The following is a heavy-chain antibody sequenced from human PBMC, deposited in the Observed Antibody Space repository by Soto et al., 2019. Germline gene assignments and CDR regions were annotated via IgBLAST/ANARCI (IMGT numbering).Heavy chain of an antibody. V-gene: IGHV3-7*02. CDR2: IKQDGSEQ. CDR1: GFTFSSYW. Sequence: GGSLRLSCAASGFTFSSYWMSWVRQVPGKGLEWVANIKQDGSEQYYVDSVMGRFTISRDNAKNSLYLQMNSLRAEDTAVYYCAKSRSFDYWGQGALVTVSS. D-gene: IGHD3-10*01. CDR3: AKSRSFDY. J-gene: IGHJ4*02.